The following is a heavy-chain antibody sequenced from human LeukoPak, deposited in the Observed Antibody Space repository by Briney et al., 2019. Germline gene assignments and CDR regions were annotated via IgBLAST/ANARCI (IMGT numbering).Heavy chain of an antibody. V-gene: IGHV3-48*03. D-gene: IGHD3-10*02. CDR1: GFNFKNYE. CDR2: ISSSGSTI. Sequence: PGGSLRLSCTVSGFNFKNYEMNWVRQAPGKGLEGVSYISSSGSTIYYADSVKGRFTISRDNAKNSLYLQMNSLRAEDTAVYYCAELGITMIGGVWGKGTTVTISS. J-gene: IGHJ6*04. CDR3: AELGITMIGGV.